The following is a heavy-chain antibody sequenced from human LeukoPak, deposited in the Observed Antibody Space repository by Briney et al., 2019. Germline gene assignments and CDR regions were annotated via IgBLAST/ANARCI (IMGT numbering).Heavy chain of an antibody. CDR3: ARGSTGYSYGTDY. CDR2: IYPGDSDT. V-gene: IGHV5-51*01. D-gene: IGHD5-18*01. Sequence: GESLKISCKGSGYSFTSYWIGWVRQMPGKGLEWMGIIYPGDSDTSYSPSFQGQVTISADKSISTAYLQWSSLKTSDTAVYYCARGSTGYSYGTDYWGQGTLVTVSS. J-gene: IGHJ4*02. CDR1: GYSFTSYW.